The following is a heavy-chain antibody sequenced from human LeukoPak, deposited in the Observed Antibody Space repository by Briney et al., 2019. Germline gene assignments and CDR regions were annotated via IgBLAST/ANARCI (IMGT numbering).Heavy chain of an antibody. V-gene: IGHV3-23*01. Sequence: GGSLRLSFAASGFTLRTYAMSWVRQAPGKGLEWVSTISGSGGSTYYADSVKGRFTISKDNSKNTLYLQMNSLRAEDTALYYCAKDRNNYSNFLDSWGQGTLVTVSS. CDR2: ISGSGGST. J-gene: IGHJ4*02. CDR3: AKDRNNYSNFLDS. CDR1: GFTLRTYA. D-gene: IGHD4-11*01.